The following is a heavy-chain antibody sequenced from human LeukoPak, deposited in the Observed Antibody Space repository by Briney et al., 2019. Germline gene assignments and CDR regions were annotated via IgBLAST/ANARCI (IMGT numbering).Heavy chain of an antibody. Sequence: GASVKVSCKASGYTFTGYYMHWVRQAPGQGLEWMGWINPNSGGTNYAQKFQGRVTMTRDTSISTAYMELSRLRSDDTAVYYCARDNPSSSWFGEINWFDPWGQGTLVTVSS. J-gene: IGHJ5*02. CDR1: GYTFTGYY. D-gene: IGHD6-13*01. V-gene: IGHV1-2*02. CDR2: INPNSGGT. CDR3: ARDNPSSSWFGEINWFDP.